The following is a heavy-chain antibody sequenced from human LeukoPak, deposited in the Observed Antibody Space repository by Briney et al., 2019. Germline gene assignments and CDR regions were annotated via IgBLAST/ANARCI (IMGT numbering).Heavy chain of an antibody. CDR3: ARESPRGLYYFDY. CDR2: INPNSGGT. D-gene: IGHD2/OR15-2a*01. CDR1: GYTFTGYY. V-gene: IGHV1-2*02. Sequence: ASVKVSCKASGYTFTGYYMHWVRQAPGQGLEWMGWINPNSGGTNYAQKFQGRVTMTRDTSISTAYMELSRLRSDDTAVYYCARESPRGLYYFDYWGQGTLVTVSS. J-gene: IGHJ4*02.